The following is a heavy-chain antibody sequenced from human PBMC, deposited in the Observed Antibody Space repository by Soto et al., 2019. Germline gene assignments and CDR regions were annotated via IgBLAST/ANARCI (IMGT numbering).Heavy chain of an antibody. CDR2: IIPIFGTP. Sequence: QVQLVQSGAEVKKPGSSVKVSCKASGGTFSNYSINWVRQAPGQGLQWMGGIIPIFGTPDYAQTFQGRVTNSAEASTTTAYMALSSLRSEDTAVYYCARAMVVADPSDGYSYCGLDVWGQGTTVTVSS. V-gene: IGHV1-69*01. CDR1: GGTFSNYS. J-gene: IGHJ6*02. CDR3: ARAMVVADPSDGYSYCGLDV. D-gene: IGHD3-22*01.